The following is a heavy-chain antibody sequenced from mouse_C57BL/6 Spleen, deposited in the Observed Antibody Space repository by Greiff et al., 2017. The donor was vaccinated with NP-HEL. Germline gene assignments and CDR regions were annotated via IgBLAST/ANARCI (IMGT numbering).Heavy chain of an antibody. J-gene: IGHJ4*01. D-gene: IGHD3-2*02. CDR1: GYTFTSYW. CDR2: IDPSDSYT. V-gene: IGHV1-69*01. CDR3: ARVQRRLRDYAMDY. Sequence: QVQLQQPGAELVMPGASVKLSCKASGYTFTSYWMHWVKQRPGQGLEWIGEIDPSDSYTNYNQKFKGKSTLTVDKSSSTAYMQLSSLTSEDSAVYDCARVQRRLRDYAMDYWGQGTSVTVSS.